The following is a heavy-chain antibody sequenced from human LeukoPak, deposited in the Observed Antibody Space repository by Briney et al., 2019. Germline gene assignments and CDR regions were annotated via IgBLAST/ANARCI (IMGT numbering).Heavy chain of an antibody. CDR2: IRSKAYGGTT. D-gene: IGHD3-3*01. J-gene: IGHJ4*02. CDR1: GFTFGDYA. V-gene: IGHV3-49*03. CDR3: TRDLPYYDFWSGYYAQYYFDY. Sequence: GSLRLSCTASGFTFGDYAMSWFRQAPGKGLEWVGFIRSKAYGGTTEYAASVKGRFTISRDDSKSIAYLQMNSLKTEDTAVYCCTRDLPYYDFWSGYYAQYYFDYWGQGTLVTVSS.